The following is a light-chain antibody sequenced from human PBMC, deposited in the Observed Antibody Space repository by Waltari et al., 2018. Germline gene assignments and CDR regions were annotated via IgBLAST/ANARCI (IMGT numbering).Light chain of an antibody. CDR1: QRVSRT. J-gene: IGKJ1*01. CDR3: QHYVSLPAT. CDR2: GAS. V-gene: IGKV3-20*01. Sequence: EIVLTQSPGSLSSSPGERVTLSCRASQRVSRTLAWYQQKPGQAPRLLIFGASNRATGIPDRFSGSGSGTDFSLTISRLEPEDVAVYYCQHYVSLPATFGQGTKVEIK.